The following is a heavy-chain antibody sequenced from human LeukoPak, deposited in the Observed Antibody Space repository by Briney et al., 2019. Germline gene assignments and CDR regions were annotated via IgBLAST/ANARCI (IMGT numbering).Heavy chain of an antibody. CDR2: ISAYNGNT. J-gene: IGHJ4*02. V-gene: IGHV1-18*01. CDR1: GYTFTSYG. CDR3: ARSPGNYYGSGSYSIDY. Sequence: ASVKVSCKASGYTFTSYGISWVRQAPGQGLEWMGWISAYNGNTNYAQKLQGSVTMTTDTSTSTAYMELRSLRSDDTAVYYCARSPGNYYGSGSYSIDYWGQGTLVTVSS. D-gene: IGHD3-10*01.